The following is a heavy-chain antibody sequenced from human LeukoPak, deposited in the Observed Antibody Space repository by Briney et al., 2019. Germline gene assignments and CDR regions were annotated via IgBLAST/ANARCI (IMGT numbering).Heavy chain of an antibody. CDR3: ARGSSPWPFDY. CDR1: GGSISSYY. Sequence: SETLSLTCTVSGGSISSYYWSWIRQPPGKGLEWIGYIYYSGGTNYNPSLKSGVTISVDTSKNQFSLKLSSVTAADTAVYYCARGSSPWPFDYWGQGTLVTVSS. CDR2: IYYSGGT. J-gene: IGHJ4*02. D-gene: IGHD6-6*01. V-gene: IGHV4-59*01.